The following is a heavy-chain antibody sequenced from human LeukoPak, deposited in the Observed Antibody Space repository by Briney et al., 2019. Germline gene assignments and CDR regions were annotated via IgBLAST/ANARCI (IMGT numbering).Heavy chain of an antibody. Sequence: SETLSLTCTVSGGSISNYYWSWIRQPAGKGLEWIGRTYTSGSTNYNPSLKSRVTMSLDTSKNQFSLNLSSVTAADTAVYYCARYTVDGWDYFDYWGQGTLVTVSS. D-gene: IGHD4-11*01. CDR1: GGSISNYY. CDR3: ARYTVDGWDYFDY. J-gene: IGHJ4*02. V-gene: IGHV4-4*07. CDR2: TYTSGST.